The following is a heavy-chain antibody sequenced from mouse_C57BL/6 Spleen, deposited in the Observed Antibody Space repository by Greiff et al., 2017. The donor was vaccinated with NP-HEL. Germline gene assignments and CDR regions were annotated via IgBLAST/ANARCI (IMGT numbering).Heavy chain of an antibody. J-gene: IGHJ4*01. Sequence: VQLQESGPGLVAPSQSLSITCTVSGFSLTSYAISWVRQPPGKGLEWIGVIWTGGGTNYNSALKSRLSISKDNSKSQVFLKMNSLQTDDTARYYCARRGDRAMDYWGQGTSVTVSS. V-gene: IGHV2-9-1*01. CDR3: ARRGDRAMDY. CDR1: GFSLTSYA. CDR2: IWTGGGT. D-gene: IGHD3-2*01.